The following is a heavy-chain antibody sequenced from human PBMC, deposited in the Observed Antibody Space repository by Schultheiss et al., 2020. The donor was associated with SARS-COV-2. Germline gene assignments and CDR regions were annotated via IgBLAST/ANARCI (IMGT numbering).Heavy chain of an antibody. Sequence: GGSLRLSCAASGFTFSSYGIHWVRQAAGKGLEWVAVISYDGKNKYYADSVKGRFTISRDNSKNTLYLQMNSLRAEDTAVYYCARDHCGMDVWGQGTTVTVSS. CDR3: ARDHCGMDV. J-gene: IGHJ6*02. CDR2: ISYDGKNK. CDR1: GFTFSSYG. V-gene: IGHV3-30*03.